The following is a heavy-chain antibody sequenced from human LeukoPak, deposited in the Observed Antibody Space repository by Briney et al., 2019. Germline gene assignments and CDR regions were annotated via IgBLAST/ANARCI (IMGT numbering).Heavy chain of an antibody. V-gene: IGHV4-59*08. CDR3: ARRSRGSGLNTVIFDY. J-gene: IGHJ4*02. Sequence: PSETLSPTCTVSGGSISSYYWSWIRQPPGKGLEWIGYISYSGSTNYNPYLKRRVTLSVDTSKNQFYLKLSSVTAADTAVYYCARRSRGSGLNTVIFDYWGQGTLVTVSS. CDR1: GGSISSYY. CDR2: ISYSGST. D-gene: IGHD6-19*01.